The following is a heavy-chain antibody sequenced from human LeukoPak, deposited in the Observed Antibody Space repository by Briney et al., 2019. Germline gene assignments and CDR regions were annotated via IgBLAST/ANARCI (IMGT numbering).Heavy chain of an antibody. J-gene: IGHJ4*02. CDR1: GYTFSGHY. D-gene: IGHD5-12*01. Sequence: ASVKVSCKASGYTFSGHYIHWVRQALGQGLEWMGWISPKSGGTNYAQKFQGRVTMTRDTSISTAYMELSSLRTDDTAVYYCAGRMGSGYDFGYWGQGTLVTVSS. CDR2: ISPKSGGT. CDR3: AGRMGSGYDFGY. V-gene: IGHV1-2*02.